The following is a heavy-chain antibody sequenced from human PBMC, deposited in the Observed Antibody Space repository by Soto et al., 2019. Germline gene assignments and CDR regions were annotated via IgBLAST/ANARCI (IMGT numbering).Heavy chain of an antibody. D-gene: IGHD2-2*01. CDR2: ISNDGNYE. J-gene: IGHJ4*02. CDR3: VRGMGAICLDPTCYRFDS. CDR1: GFSFSSYG. V-gene: IGHV3-30*03. Sequence: VQLAESGGGVVQPGTSLRLSCVASGFSFSSYGMSWVRQAPGKGLEWVAVISNDGNYEFYADSVKGRFTISRDNSKSTLHLQMNSLKLEDTALYFCVRGMGAICLDPTCYRFDSWGQGNLVTVS.